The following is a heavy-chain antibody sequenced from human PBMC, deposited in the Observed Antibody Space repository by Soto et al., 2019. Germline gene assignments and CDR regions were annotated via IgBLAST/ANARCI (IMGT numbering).Heavy chain of an antibody. CDR1: GGSISSSSYY. CDR3: ARRVGGSKTYYYGMDV. V-gene: IGHV4-39*01. Sequence: PSETLSLTCTVSGGSISSSSYYWGWIRQPPGKGLEWIGSIYYSGSTYYNPSLKSRVTISVDTSKNQFSLKLSSVTAADKAVYYCARRVGGSKTYYYGMDVWGQGTTVTVSS. CDR2: IYYSGST. J-gene: IGHJ6*02. D-gene: IGHD1-26*01.